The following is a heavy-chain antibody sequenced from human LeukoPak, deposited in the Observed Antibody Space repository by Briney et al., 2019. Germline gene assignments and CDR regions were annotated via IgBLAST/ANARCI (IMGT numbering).Heavy chain of an antibody. D-gene: IGHD1-26*01. CDR1: GDSIRNSDFY. J-gene: IGHJ6*02. Sequence: SETLSLTCTVSGDSIRNSDFYWSWIRQSPGKGLEWIGYIYYSGSTNYNPSLKSRVTISVDTSKNQFSLKLSSVTAADTAVYYCARGGVGATLYYYYGMDVWGQGTTVTVSS. CDR2: IYYSGST. CDR3: ARGGVGATLYYYYGMDV. V-gene: IGHV4-30-4*01.